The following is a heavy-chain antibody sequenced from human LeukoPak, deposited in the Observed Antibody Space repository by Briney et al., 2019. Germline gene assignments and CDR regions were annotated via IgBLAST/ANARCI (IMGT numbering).Heavy chain of an antibody. CDR3: ARDTRLLWFGELSYGMDV. V-gene: IGHV1-2*02. CDR2: INPNSGGT. CDR1: GYTFTGYY. D-gene: IGHD3-10*01. Sequence: ASVKVSCKASGYTFTGYYMHWVRQAPGQGLEWKGWINPNSGGTNYAQKFQGRVTMTRDTSISTAYMELSRLRSDDTAVYYCARDTRLLWFGELSYGMDVWGQGTTVTVSS. J-gene: IGHJ6*02.